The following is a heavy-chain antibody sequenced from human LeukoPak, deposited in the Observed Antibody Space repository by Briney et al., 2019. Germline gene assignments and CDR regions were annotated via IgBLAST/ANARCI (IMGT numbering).Heavy chain of an antibody. J-gene: IGHJ4*02. CDR3: ANIPPFDYGDYAIRLD. CDR2: IHIGVTT. D-gene: IGHD4-17*01. Sequence: AGGSLRLSCEASGFTDSTIFMGWVRQAPGKGLEWVSIIHIGVTTYYADSVKGRFTISRDNFKNTLYLQMNSLRAEDSALYYCANIPPFDYGDYAIRLDWGQGTLVTVSS. V-gene: IGHV3-53*01. CDR1: GFTDSTIF.